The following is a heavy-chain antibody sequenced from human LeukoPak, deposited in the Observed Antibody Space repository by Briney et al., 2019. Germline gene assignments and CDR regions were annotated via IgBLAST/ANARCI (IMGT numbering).Heavy chain of an antibody. CDR2: ISSSSSTI. CDR1: GFTFSSYS. D-gene: IGHD3-22*01. CDR3: ARPYDSNGYSAGY. Sequence: PGGSLRLSCSASGFTFSSYSMNWVRQAPGKGLEWVSYISSSSSTIYYADSVKGRFTISRDNSKNTLYLQMGSLRAEDMAVYYCARPYDSNGYSAGYWGQGTLVTVSS. V-gene: IGHV3-48*01. J-gene: IGHJ4*02.